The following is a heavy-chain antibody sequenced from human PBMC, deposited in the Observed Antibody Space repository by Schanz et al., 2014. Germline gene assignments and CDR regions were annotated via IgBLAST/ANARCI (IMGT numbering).Heavy chain of an antibody. CDR3: AKSQGSSFDS. CDR2: MNESHSTI. J-gene: IGHJ4*02. V-gene: IGHV3-11*01. Sequence: QVHLLESGGGLVEPGGSLRLSCAASGFSFSDYYMSWIRQAPGKGLEWVSAMNESHSTIYYADSVKGRFTISRDNSRSTMYLQMSSLRAEDTAVYYCAKSQGSSFDSWGQGTLVTVSS. CDR1: GFSFSDYY. D-gene: IGHD6-13*01.